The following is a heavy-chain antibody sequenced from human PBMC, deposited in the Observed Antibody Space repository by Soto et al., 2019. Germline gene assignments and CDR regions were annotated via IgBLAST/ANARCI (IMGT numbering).Heavy chain of an antibody. V-gene: IGHV4-34*01. CDR1: GGSFSGYY. CDR3: ARGTAAEGYSYGSNFDY. Sequence: SETLSLTCAVYGGSFSGYYWSWIRQPPGKGLEWIGEINHSGSTNYNPSLKSRVTISVDTSKNQFSLKLSSVTAADTAVYYCARGTAAEGYSYGSNFDYWGQGTLVTVSS. J-gene: IGHJ4*02. CDR2: INHSGST. D-gene: IGHD5-18*01.